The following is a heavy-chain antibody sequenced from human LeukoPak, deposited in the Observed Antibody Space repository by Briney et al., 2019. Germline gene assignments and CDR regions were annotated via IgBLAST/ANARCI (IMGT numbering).Heavy chain of an antibody. CDR2: ISSSSYI. CDR3: ARDSCSGGGCHYWYFDL. J-gene: IGHJ2*01. CDR1: GFTFSSYS. D-gene: IGHD2-15*01. Sequence: GGSLRLSCAASGFTFSSYSMNWVRQAPGKGLEWVSSISSSSYIYYADSVKGRFTISRDNAKNSLYLQMNSLRAEDTAVYYCARDSCSGGGCHYWYFDLWGRGTLVTVSS. V-gene: IGHV3-21*04.